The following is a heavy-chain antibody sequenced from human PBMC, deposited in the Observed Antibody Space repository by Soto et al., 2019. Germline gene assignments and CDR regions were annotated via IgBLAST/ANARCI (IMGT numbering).Heavy chain of an antibody. CDR2: INANNGGA. Sequence: GASVKVCCNPSGYTFTDYHIHWVRQPPGQVLEFRGWINANNGGAGSAQRFQGRVTLTRDTSISRVYMELSNLRSDDTAVYYCAREGCSDSLPPKKNLFATWGHGTRVTVSS. D-gene: IGHD6-25*01. CDR1: GYTFTDYH. CDR3: AREGCSDSLPPKKNLFAT. V-gene: IGHV1-2*02. J-gene: IGHJ5*01.